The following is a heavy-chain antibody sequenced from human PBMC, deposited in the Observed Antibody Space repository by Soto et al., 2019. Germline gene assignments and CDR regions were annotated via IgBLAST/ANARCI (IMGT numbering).Heavy chain of an antibody. CDR2: ISGSGGST. Sequence: EVPLLESGGGLVQPGGSLRLSCAASGFTFSSYAMSWVRQAPGKGLEWVSAISGSGGSTYYADSVKGRFTISRDNSKNTLYLQMNSLRAEDTAVYYCAKDLVSNPVWDYWGQGTLVTVSS. J-gene: IGHJ4*02. CDR3: AKDLVSNPVWDY. V-gene: IGHV3-23*01. CDR1: GFTFSSYA. D-gene: IGHD2-8*02.